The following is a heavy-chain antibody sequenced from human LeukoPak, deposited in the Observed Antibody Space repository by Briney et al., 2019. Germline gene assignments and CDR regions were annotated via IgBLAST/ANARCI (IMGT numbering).Heavy chain of an antibody. J-gene: IGHJ3*02. D-gene: IGHD2-15*01. CDR1: GGSISTSY. CDR2: IYHSGDT. Sequence: SETLSLTCSVPGGSISTSYWSWIRQPPGRGLEWIGYIYHSGDTDYNPSLKSRVTLSVDTSKKQFSLKLTSVTAADTAVYYCASKPCSGGSCYVDAFHIWGQGTLVTVSS. CDR3: ASKPCSGGSCYVDAFHI. V-gene: IGHV4-59*08.